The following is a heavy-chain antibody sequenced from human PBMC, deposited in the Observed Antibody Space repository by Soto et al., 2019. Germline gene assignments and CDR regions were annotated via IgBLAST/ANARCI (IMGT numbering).Heavy chain of an antibody. CDR3: ARHKVFALLPSYYYYGMDV. V-gene: IGHV5-51*01. D-gene: IGHD1-26*01. CDR1: GYSFTSYW. J-gene: IGHJ6*02. Sequence: PGESLKISCKGSGYSFTSYWIGWVRQMPGKGLEWMGIIYPGDSDTRYSPSFQGQVTISADKSISTAYLQWSSLKASDTAMYYCARHKVFALLPSYYYYGMDVWGQGTTVTVSS. CDR2: IYPGDSDT.